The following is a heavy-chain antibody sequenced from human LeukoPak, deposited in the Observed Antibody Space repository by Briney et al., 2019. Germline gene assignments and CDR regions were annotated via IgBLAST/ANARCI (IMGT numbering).Heavy chain of an antibody. CDR3: ARGGGHDYGDYSLNY. Sequence: ASVKVSCKASGGTFSSYAISWVRQAPGQGLEWMGRIIPIFGIANYAQKFQGRVTITADKSTSTAYMELSSLRSEDTAVYYCARGGGHDYGDYSLNYWGQGTLVTVSS. CDR2: IIPIFGIA. D-gene: IGHD4-17*01. J-gene: IGHJ4*02. V-gene: IGHV1-69*04. CDR1: GGTFSSYA.